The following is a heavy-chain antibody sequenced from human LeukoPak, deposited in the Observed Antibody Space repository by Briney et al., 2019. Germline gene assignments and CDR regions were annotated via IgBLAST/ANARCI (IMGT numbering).Heavy chain of an antibody. V-gene: IGHV3-53*04. CDR1: GFTVSSNY. Sequence: GGSLRLSCAASGFTVSSNYMSWVRQAPGKGLEWVSVIYSGGNTYYADSVKGRFTISRHNSKNTLYLQMNSLRAEDTAVYYCARGGSGRYYDRDYYYYGLDVWGQGTTVTVSS. CDR2: IYSGGNT. CDR3: ARGGSGRYYDRDYYYYGLDV. J-gene: IGHJ6*02. D-gene: IGHD1-26*01.